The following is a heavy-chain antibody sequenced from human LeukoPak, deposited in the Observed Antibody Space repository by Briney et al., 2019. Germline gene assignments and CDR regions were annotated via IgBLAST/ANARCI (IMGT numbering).Heavy chain of an antibody. Sequence: PGGSLRLSCAASGFTFSSYAMSWVRQAPGKGLEWVSAISGSGGSTYYADSVKGRFTISRDNSKNTLYLQMNSLRAEDTAVYYCARDQYDYGDYTLDYWGQGTLVTVSS. CDR3: ARDQYDYGDYTLDY. CDR1: GFTFSSYA. V-gene: IGHV3-23*01. CDR2: ISGSGGST. J-gene: IGHJ4*02. D-gene: IGHD4-17*01.